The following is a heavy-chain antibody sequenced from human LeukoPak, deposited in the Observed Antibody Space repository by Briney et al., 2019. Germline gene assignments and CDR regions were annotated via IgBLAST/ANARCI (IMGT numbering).Heavy chain of an antibody. CDR1: GYKFANYG. D-gene: IGHD3-3*01. J-gene: IGHJ4*02. V-gene: IGHV1-18*01. CDR3: ARDRSVNDH. Sequence: GASVKVSCKASGYKFANYGMSWVRQAPGQGLEWMGWVSVYKGNTQYAQKFQDRVTMTTDTSTSIVYMELRGLESDDTAVYYCARDRSVNDHWGQGTLVTVSS. CDR2: VSVYKGNT.